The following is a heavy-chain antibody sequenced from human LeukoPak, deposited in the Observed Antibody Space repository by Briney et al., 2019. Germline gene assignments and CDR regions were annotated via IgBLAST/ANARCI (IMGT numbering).Heavy chain of an antibody. Sequence: SETLSLTCTVSGGSISDYYWSWIRQSAGKGLEWIGRVHTSGSTNYNPSLKSRVTMSVDTSKNQFSLRLSTVTAADTAVYYCARDLYGDYGVFDYWGQGTLVTVSS. V-gene: IGHV4-4*07. D-gene: IGHD4-17*01. J-gene: IGHJ4*02. CDR1: GGSISDYY. CDR2: VHTSGST. CDR3: ARDLYGDYGVFDY.